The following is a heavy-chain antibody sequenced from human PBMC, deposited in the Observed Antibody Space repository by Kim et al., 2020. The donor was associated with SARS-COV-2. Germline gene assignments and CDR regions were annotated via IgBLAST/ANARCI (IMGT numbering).Heavy chain of an antibody. J-gene: IGHJ6*02. CDR3: AKDRGYCRGGRCYYYYGMAV. D-gene: IGHD2-15*01. Sequence: GGSLRLSCAASGFTFDDYAMYWVRQAPAKGLEWVSLISWDGGSAYYAESVKGRFTISRDNSKNSLYLQMDSLKTEDAALYYCAKDRGYCRGGRCYYYYGMAVWGQGTTVTVSS. CDR2: ISWDGGSA. V-gene: IGHV3-43D*03. CDR1: GFTFDDYA.